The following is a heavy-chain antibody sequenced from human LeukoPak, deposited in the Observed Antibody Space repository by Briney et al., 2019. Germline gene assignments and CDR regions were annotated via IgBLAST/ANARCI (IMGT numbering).Heavy chain of an antibody. CDR3: AREGSGYSYGYQADFEP. D-gene: IGHD5-18*01. V-gene: IGHV1-2*02. Sequence: AASVKVSCKASGYTFTSYYMHWVRQAPGQGLEWMGWINPNSGGTNYAQKFQGRVTMTRDTSISTAYMELSRLRSDDTAVYYCAREGSGYSYGYQADFEPWGQGTLVTVSS. CDR2: INPNSGGT. CDR1: GYTFTSYY. J-gene: IGHJ5*02.